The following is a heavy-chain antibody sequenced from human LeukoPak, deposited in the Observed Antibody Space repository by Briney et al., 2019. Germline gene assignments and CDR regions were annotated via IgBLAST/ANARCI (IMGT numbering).Heavy chain of an antibody. J-gene: IGHJ6*02. CDR3: ARDSSSTSSTYYYGMDV. V-gene: IGHV1-18*01. D-gene: IGHD2-2*01. Sequence: GASVKVSCKASGYTFTSYGISWVRQAPGQGLEWMGWISAYNGNTNYAQKLQGRVTMTTDTSTSTAYMELRSLRSDDTAVYYCARDSSSTSSTYYYGMDVWGQGTTVTVSS. CDR1: GYTFTSYG. CDR2: ISAYNGNT.